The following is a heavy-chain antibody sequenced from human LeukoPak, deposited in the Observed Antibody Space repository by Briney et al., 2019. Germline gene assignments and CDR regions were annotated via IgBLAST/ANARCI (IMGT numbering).Heavy chain of an antibody. J-gene: IGHJ5*02. Sequence: PGGSLRLSCAVSGFTFGRYAMSWVRQGPGKGLEWVANIKQDGSEKYYVDSVKGRFTISRDNAKNSLYLQMNGLRAEDTAVYYCATTLIREGSFTWGQGTLVTVSS. CDR3: ATTLIREGSFT. CDR1: GFTFGRYA. CDR2: IKQDGSEK. V-gene: IGHV3-7*01. D-gene: IGHD3-10*01.